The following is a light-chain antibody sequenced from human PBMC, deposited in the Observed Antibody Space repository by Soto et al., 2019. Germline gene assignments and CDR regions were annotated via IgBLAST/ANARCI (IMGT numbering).Light chain of an antibody. CDR3: HQRQSWPRT. CDR1: QAVNTR. V-gene: IGKV3-11*01. CDR2: LAS. J-gene: IGKJ1*01. Sequence: EIVLTQSPATLSSFPGDRVTLSCRASQAVNTRLAWYQHKPGQAPRLLIYLASNRAAGVPARFSGSGSGTDFTLTISVVEPEDFAVYYCHQRQSWPRTVGQGTKVDSK.